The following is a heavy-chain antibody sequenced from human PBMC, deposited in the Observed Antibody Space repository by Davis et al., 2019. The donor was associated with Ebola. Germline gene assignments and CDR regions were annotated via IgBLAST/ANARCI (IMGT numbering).Heavy chain of an antibody. CDR1: GGSFSGYY. CDR2: IYYSGST. D-gene: IGHD7-27*01. V-gene: IGHV4-59*12. J-gene: IGHJ4*02. Sequence: MPSETLSLTCAVYGGSFSGYYWSWIRQPPGKGLEWIGYIYYSGSTNYNPSLKSRVIISVDTSKNQFSLNLSSVTAADTAIYYCVRGRTWGIPDYWGQGTLVTVSS. CDR3: VRGRTWGIPDY.